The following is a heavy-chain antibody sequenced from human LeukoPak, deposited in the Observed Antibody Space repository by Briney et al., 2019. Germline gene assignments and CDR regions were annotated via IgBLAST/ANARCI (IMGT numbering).Heavy chain of an antibody. CDR3: ARVPGFPYGDSTYYYYGMDV. Sequence: ASVTVSFTASGYTFTIYGISWVRQAPGQGLEWMGWISAYNGNTNYAQKLQGRVTMTTDTSTSTAYMELRSLRSDDTAVYYCARVPGFPYGDSTYYYYGMDVWGQGTTVTVSS. CDR2: ISAYNGNT. V-gene: IGHV1-18*01. CDR1: GYTFTIYG. J-gene: IGHJ6*02. D-gene: IGHD4-17*01.